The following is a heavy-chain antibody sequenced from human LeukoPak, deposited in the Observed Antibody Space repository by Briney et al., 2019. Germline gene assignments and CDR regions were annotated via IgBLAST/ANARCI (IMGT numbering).Heavy chain of an antibody. V-gene: IGHV4-59*08. CDR1: GVSISTYY. J-gene: IGHJ4*02. Sequence: SETLSLTCTVSGVSISTYYWSWIRQPPGKGVEWIGYLYDSGSTNYNPSLKSRVTISVDTSKNQFSLKLSSVTAADTAMYYCAKHGGSWTFDCWGQGTLVTVSS. D-gene: IGHD6-13*01. CDR3: AKHGGSWTFDC. CDR2: LYDSGST.